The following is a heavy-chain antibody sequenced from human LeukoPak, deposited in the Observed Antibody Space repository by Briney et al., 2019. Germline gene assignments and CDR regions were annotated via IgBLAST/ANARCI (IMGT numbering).Heavy chain of an antibody. Sequence: SVKVSCKASGGTFSSYAISWVRQAPGQGLEWMRGIIPIFGTANYAQKFQGRVTISTDESTSTAYMELSSLRSEDTAVYYCAGMTTGNWFDPWGQGTLVTVSS. D-gene: IGHD4-11*01. J-gene: IGHJ5*02. V-gene: IGHV1-69*05. CDR2: IIPIFGTA. CDR1: GGTFSSYA. CDR3: AGMTTGNWFDP.